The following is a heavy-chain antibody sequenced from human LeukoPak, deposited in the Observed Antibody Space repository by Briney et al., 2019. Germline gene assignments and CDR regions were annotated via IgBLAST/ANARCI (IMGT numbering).Heavy chain of an antibody. CDR2: ISGSGGST. D-gene: IGHD2-2*01. J-gene: IGHJ6*03. CDR3: ARETCTTCYTYSYYYYMDV. Sequence: GGSLRLSCAASGFTFSSYEMNWVRQAPGKGLEWVSAISGSGGSTYYADSVKGRFTISRDNSKNTLYLQMNSLRAEDTALYYCARETCTTCYTYSYYYYMDVWGKGTTVTVSS. CDR1: GFTFSSYE. V-gene: IGHV3-23*01.